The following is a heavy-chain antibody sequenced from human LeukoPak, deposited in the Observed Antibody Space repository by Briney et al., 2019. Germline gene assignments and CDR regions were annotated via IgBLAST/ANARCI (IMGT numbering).Heavy chain of an antibody. J-gene: IGHJ6*02. Sequence: GGSLRLSCAASGFTFSSYWMHWVRQAPGKGLEWVAVISYDGSNKYYADSVKGRFTISRDNSKNTLYLQMNSLRAEDTAVYYCAKTWGDYSRYYYYGMDVWGQGTTVTVSS. D-gene: IGHD4-17*01. CDR3: AKTWGDYSRYYYYGMDV. CDR2: ISYDGSNK. CDR1: GFTFSSYW. V-gene: IGHV3-30*18.